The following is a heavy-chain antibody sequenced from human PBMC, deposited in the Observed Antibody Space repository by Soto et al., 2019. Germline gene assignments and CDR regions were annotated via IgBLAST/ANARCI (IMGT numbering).Heavy chain of an antibody. J-gene: IGHJ6*02. CDR1: GGSISSYY. D-gene: IGHD3-22*01. Sequence: SETVSLTCTVSGGSISSYYWSWIRQPPGKGLEWIGYIYYSGSTNYNPSLKSRVTISVDTSKNQFSLKLSSVTAADTAVYYRARDPGDSSGYYFDYYYGMDVWGQGTTVTVSS. CDR2: IYYSGST. CDR3: ARDPGDSSGYYFDYYYGMDV. V-gene: IGHV4-59*01.